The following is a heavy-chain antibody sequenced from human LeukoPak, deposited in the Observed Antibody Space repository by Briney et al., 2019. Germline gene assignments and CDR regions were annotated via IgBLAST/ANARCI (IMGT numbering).Heavy chain of an antibody. Sequence: SQTLSLTCAVSGGSISSGGYSWSWIRQPPGKGLEWIGYIYHSGSTYYNPSLKSRVTISADRSKNQFSLKLSSVTAADTAVYYCARGVQLPDYWGQGTLVTVSS. CDR1: GGSISSGGYS. CDR2: IYHSGST. V-gene: IGHV4-30-2*01. J-gene: IGHJ4*02. CDR3: ARGVQLPDY. D-gene: IGHD2-2*01.